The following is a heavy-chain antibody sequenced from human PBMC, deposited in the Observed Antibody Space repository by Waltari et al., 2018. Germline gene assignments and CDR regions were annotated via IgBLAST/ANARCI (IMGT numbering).Heavy chain of an antibody. CDR2: IYSGGST. V-gene: IGHV3-53*01. J-gene: IGHJ3*02. D-gene: IGHD3-3*01. Sequence: EVQLVESGGGLIQPGGSLRLSCAASGFTVSSNYMSWVRQAPGKGLEWVSVIYSGGSTYYGDSVKGRFTISRDNSKNTRYLQMKSLRAEDTAGYYCARDGTYYDFWSGYMGAAFDIWGQGTMVTVSS. CDR1: GFTVSSNY. CDR3: ARDGTYYDFWSGYMGAAFDI.